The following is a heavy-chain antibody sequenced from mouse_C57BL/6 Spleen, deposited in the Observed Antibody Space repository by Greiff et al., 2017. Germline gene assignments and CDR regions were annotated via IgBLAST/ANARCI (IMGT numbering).Heavy chain of an antibody. CDR3: ARGNYSNPFGY. CDR2: ISDGGSYT. Sequence: EVQLVESGGGLVKPGGSLKLSCAASGFTFSSYAMSWVRQTPEKRLEWVGTISDGGSYTYYPDNVKGRFTISRDNAKNNLYLQMSHLKSEDTAMYYCARGNYSNPFGYWGQGTTLTVSS. CDR1: GFTFSSYA. D-gene: IGHD2-5*01. V-gene: IGHV5-4*01. J-gene: IGHJ2*01.